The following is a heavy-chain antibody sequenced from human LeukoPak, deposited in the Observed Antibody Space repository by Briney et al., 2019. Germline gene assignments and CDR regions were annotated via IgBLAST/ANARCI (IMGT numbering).Heavy chain of an antibody. J-gene: IGHJ4*02. CDR2: ISGSGGST. Sequence: GGSLRLSCAASGFTFSSYAMSWVRQAPGKGLEWVSAISGSGGSTYYADSVKGRFTISRDNSKNTLYLQMNSLRAEDTAVYYCARSEVSSSWYSYWGQGTLVTVSS. D-gene: IGHD6-13*01. CDR1: GFTFSSYA. V-gene: IGHV3-23*01. CDR3: ARSEVSSSWYSY.